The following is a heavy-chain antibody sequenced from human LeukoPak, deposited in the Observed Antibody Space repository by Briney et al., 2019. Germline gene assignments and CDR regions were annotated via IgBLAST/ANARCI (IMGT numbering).Heavy chain of an antibody. CDR1: GFRFRDYT. J-gene: IGHJ4*02. CDR3: AKDSPSRTATTEVPVDC. V-gene: IGHV3-21*01. D-gene: IGHD1/OR15-1a*01. CDR2: ISSSSSYI. Sequence: GGSLRLSCAASGFRFRDYTMNWVRQASGKGLEWLASISSSSSYIYFADSVRGRFTISRDNAKNSLYLQMNSLRAEDTAVYYCAKDSPSRTATTEVPVDCWGQGTLVTVPS.